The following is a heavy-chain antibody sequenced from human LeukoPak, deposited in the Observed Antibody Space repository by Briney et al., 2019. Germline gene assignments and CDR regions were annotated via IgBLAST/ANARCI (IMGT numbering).Heavy chain of an antibody. CDR2: ISGSGGST. J-gene: IGHJ4*02. V-gene: IGHV3-23*01. D-gene: IGHD6-6*01. CDR1: GFTFSSYG. Sequence: GGSLRLSCAASGFTFSSYGMIWVRQAPGKGLEWVSGISGSGGSTYYADSVKGRFTISRDNAKNSLYLQMSSLRAEDTAVYYCARAWNRGLAAQDYWGQGTLVTVSS. CDR3: ARAWNRGLAAQDY.